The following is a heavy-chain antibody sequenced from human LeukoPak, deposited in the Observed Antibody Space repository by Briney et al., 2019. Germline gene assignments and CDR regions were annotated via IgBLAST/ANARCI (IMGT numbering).Heavy chain of an antibody. CDR1: GFTFSSYS. CDR2: ISGSGEFI. Sequence: GGALRLSCAASGFTFSSYSMNWLRQTPGKGLEGVSSISGSGEFIYYVDSVRGRFTISRDNDKNSLYLQMNSLRPEDTAVYYCARDDSHGYHFFDSWGQGTLVTVSS. CDR3: ARDDSHGYHFFDS. J-gene: IGHJ4*02. D-gene: IGHD3-22*01. V-gene: IGHV3-21*01.